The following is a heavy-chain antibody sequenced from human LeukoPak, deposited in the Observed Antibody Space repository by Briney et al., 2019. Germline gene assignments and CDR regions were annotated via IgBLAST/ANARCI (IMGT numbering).Heavy chain of an antibody. J-gene: IGHJ4*02. CDR1: GFTFSNYW. D-gene: IGHD6-19*01. V-gene: IGHV3-74*01. Sequence: GGSLRLSCAASGFTFSNYWMHWVRQAPGKGLVWVSRINSDGINTSYADSVKGRFTISRDNAKNTLNLQMNSLRAEDTAVYYCAKGYSGWDYFDYWGQGTLVTVSS. CDR3: AKGYSGWDYFDY. CDR2: INSDGINT.